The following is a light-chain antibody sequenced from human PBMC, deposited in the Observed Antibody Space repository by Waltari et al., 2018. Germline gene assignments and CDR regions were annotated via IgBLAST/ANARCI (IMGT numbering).Light chain of an antibody. Sequence: EILMTQPPATLSVSPGDPATLSCRASARISRNLAWYQQRPGQAPRLLIYGASTRATGVPARFSGRGSGTDFTLIIRSLQSEDFAVYFCQQYDYFWSFGQGTKVEI. CDR1: ARISRN. CDR2: GAS. CDR3: QQYDYFWS. V-gene: IGKV3-15*01. J-gene: IGKJ1*01.